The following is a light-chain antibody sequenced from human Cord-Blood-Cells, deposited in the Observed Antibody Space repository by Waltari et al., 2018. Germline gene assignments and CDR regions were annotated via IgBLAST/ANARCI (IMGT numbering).Light chain of an antibody. CDR1: QSVLYSANKKNY. Sequence: DIVMTQSPDSLAVSLGERATINCKSSQSVLYSANKKNYFAWYQQKPGQPPKLLIYWASTRESGVPDRFSGSGSGTDFTLTISSLQAEDVAVYYCQQYYSTPTFGQGTKVEIK. J-gene: IGKJ1*01. CDR3: QQYYSTPT. V-gene: IGKV4-1*01. CDR2: WAS.